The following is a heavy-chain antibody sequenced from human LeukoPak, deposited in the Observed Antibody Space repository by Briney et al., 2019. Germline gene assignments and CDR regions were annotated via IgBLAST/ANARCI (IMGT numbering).Heavy chain of an antibody. D-gene: IGHD3-10*01. CDR1: GFTFTTYW. Sequence: GGSLRLSCAASGFTFTTYWMSWVRQAPGKGLEWVANINQDGSEKYFVDSVRGRFTISRDNAKNSLYLQMNSLRVEDTAVYYCAKVAKYYYGSETYYFFEHWGQGTPVTASS. CDR3: AKVAKYYYGSETYYFFEH. J-gene: IGHJ4*02. CDR2: INQDGSEK. V-gene: IGHV3-7*01.